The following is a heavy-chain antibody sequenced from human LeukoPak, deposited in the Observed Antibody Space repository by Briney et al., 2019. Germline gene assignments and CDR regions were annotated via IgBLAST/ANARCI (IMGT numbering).Heavy chain of an antibody. D-gene: IGHD2-15*01. V-gene: IGHV3-23*01. CDR2: ISGSGGST. Sequence: GGSLRLSCAASGFTFSSYAMSWVRQAPGKGLEWVSAISGSGGSTYYADSVKGRFIISRDNSKNTLYLQMNSLRAEDTAVYYCARDLSYCSGGSCCSDVDYWGQGTLVTVSS. J-gene: IGHJ4*02. CDR3: ARDLSYCSGGSCCSDVDY. CDR1: GFTFSSYA.